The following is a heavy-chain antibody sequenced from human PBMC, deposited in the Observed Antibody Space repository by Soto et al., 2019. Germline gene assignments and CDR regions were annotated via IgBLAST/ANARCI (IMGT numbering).Heavy chain of an antibody. CDR1: GFAFSNYG. V-gene: IGHV3-21*01. CDR2: ISKSDYT. D-gene: IGHD2-2*01. J-gene: IGHJ4*02. CDR3: AREDSIVIPAVSDF. Sequence: GSLRLSCTVSGFAFSNYGINWVRQAPGKGLEWVSSISKSDYTYYSDSVKGRFTISRDNAKNSVSLQMNTLRAEDTAVYYGAREDSIVIPAVSDFWGQGTLVTVSS.